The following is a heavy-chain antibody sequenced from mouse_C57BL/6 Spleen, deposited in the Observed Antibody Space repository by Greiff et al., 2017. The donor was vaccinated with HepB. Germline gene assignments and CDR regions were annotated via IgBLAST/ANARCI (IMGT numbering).Heavy chain of an antibody. Sequence: EVQLQQSGPGLVKPSQSLSLTCTVTGYSITSGYGWNWIRQFPGNKLEWMGYISYSGSTNYKPSLKSRIPITRDTSKNQFFMQLNSVTNEATATYYCARTARIKYWGQGTTLTVSS. CDR3: ARTARIKY. CDR1: GYSITSGYG. V-gene: IGHV3-2*02. D-gene: IGHD1-2*01. CDR2: ISYSGST. J-gene: IGHJ2*01.